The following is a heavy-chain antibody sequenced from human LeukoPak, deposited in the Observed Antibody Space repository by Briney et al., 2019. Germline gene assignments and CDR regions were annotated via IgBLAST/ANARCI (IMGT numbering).Heavy chain of an antibody. Sequence: VASVKVSCKASGYTFTSYDINSVRQATGQGLEWMGWMNPNSGNTGYAQKFQGRVTMTRNTSISTAYMELSSLRSEDTAVYYCARSIVGATYNWFDPWGQGTLVTVSS. J-gene: IGHJ5*02. CDR3: ARSIVGATYNWFDP. CDR2: MNPNSGNT. D-gene: IGHD1-26*01. V-gene: IGHV1-8*01. CDR1: GYTFTSYD.